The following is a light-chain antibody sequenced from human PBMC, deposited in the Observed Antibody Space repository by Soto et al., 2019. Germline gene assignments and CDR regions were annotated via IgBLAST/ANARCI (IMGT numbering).Light chain of an antibody. CDR1: SSDVGAYNY. Sequence: QSALTQPASVSGAPGQSITISCTGTSSDVGAYNYVSWYQQHPGKAPKLMIYDVSSRPSGVSNRFSGSKSGDTAPLTISGLQAEDEADYYCSSYTTSSTVVFGGGTKVTVL. CDR2: DVS. V-gene: IGLV2-14*03. CDR3: SSYTTSSTVV. J-gene: IGLJ2*01.